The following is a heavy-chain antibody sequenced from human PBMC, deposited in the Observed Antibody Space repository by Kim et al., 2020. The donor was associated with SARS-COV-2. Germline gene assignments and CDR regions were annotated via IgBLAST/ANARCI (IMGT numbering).Heavy chain of an antibody. CDR3: ARGPGSRGSGSTYFDY. Sequence: GGSLRLSCAASGFTFSSYSMNWVHQAPGKGLEWVSSISSSSSYIYYADSVKGRFTISRDNAKNSLYLQMNSLRAEATAVYYCARGPGSRGSGSTYFDYWGQGTLVTVSS. CDR1: GFTFSSYS. J-gene: IGHJ4*02. V-gene: IGHV3-21*01. D-gene: IGHD3-10*01. CDR2: ISSSSSYI.